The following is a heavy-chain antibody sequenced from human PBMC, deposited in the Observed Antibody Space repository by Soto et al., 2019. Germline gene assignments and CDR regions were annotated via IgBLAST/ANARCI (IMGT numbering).Heavy chain of an antibody. J-gene: IGHJ4*02. D-gene: IGHD3-22*01. CDR2: IYHSGST. V-gene: IGHV4-4*02. CDR3: ARGADSSGYYASLDY. Sequence: SETLSLTCAVSGGSISSSNWWSWVRQPPGKGLEWIGEIYHSGSTSYNPSLKSRVTISVDKSKNQFSLKLSSVTAADTAVYYCARGADSSGYYASLDYWDQGTLGTVSS. CDR1: GGSISSSNW.